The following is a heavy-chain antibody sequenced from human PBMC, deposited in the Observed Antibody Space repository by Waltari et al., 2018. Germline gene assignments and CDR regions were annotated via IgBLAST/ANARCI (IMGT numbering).Heavy chain of an antibody. V-gene: IGHV3-74*01. Sequence: EVQLVESGGGLVQPGGSLRLSCVASGFTFSAYWMHWVRQAPGKGLVSVSQISMDGTITDYADSVKGRFTISRDNAKNTLFLQMNSLRAEDTAVYYCVLYSSEFLGDYWGQGTLVTVSS. CDR1: GFTFSAYW. J-gene: IGHJ4*02. D-gene: IGHD6-25*01. CDR3: VLYSSEFLGDY. CDR2: ISMDGTIT.